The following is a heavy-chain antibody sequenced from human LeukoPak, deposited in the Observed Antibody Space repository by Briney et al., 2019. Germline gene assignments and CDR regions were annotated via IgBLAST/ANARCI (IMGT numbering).Heavy chain of an antibody. CDR3: ARDPRHSGYDWGLFDY. CDR2: ISSSSSYI. Sequence: PGGSLRLSCAASGFIFSSYSMNWVRQAPGKGLEWVSSISSSSSYIYYADSVKGRFTISRDNAKNSLYLQMNSLRAEDTAVYYCARDPRHSGYDWGLFDYWGQGTLVTVSS. CDR1: GFIFSSYS. V-gene: IGHV3-21*01. D-gene: IGHD5-12*01. J-gene: IGHJ4*02.